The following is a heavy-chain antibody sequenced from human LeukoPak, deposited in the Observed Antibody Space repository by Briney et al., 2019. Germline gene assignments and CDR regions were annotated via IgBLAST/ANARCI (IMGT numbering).Heavy chain of an antibody. J-gene: IGHJ4*02. CDR1: GGSISSSSYY. D-gene: IGHD6-13*01. Sequence: PSETLSLTCTVSGGSISSSSYYWGWIRQPPGKGLEWIGSIYYSGSTYYNPSLKSRVTISVDTSKNQFSLKLSSVTAADTAVYYCTFAQQLVLIWGQGTLVTVSS. CDR3: TFAQQLVLI. CDR2: IYYSGST. V-gene: IGHV4-39*07.